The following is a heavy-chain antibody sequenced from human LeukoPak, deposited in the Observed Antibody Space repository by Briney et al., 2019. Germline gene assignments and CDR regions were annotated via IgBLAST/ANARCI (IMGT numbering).Heavy chain of an antibody. Sequence: GGSLRLSCAASGFTFGSYSMNWVRQAPGKGLEWVSYISSSSSTIYYADSVKGRFTISRDNAKNSLYLRMNSLRAEDTAVYYCARENWSREKYGMVDVWGQGTTVTVSS. CDR1: GFTFGSYS. CDR2: ISSSSSTI. D-gene: IGHD3-3*01. V-gene: IGHV3-48*04. J-gene: IGHJ6*02. CDR3: ARENWSREKYGMVDV.